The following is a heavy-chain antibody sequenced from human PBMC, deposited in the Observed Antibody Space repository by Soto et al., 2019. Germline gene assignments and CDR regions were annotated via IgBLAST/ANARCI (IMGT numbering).Heavy chain of an antibody. CDR2: IWYDGSNK. D-gene: IGHD6-19*01. V-gene: IGHV3-33*01. J-gene: IGHJ4*02. CDR1: GFTFSSYG. CDR3: ARDRDSQWLGIIDY. Sequence: GGSLRLSCAASGFTFSSYGMHWVRQAPGKGLEWVAVIWYDGSNKYYADSVKGRFTISRDNSKNTLYLQMNSLRAEDTAVYYCARDRDSQWLGIIDYWGQGTLVTVSS.